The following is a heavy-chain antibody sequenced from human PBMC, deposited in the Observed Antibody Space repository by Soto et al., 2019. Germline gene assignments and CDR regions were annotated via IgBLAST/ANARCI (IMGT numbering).Heavy chain of an antibody. CDR1: GFTFSSYS. CDR3: ARDWGYYYYYGMDV. J-gene: IGHJ6*02. D-gene: IGHD3-16*01. CDR2: ISSSSSYI. V-gene: IGHV3-21*01. Sequence: EVQLVESGGGLVKPGGSLRLSCAASGFTFSSYSMNWVRQAPGKGLEWVSSISSSSSYIYYADSVKGRFTISRDKAKNSLYLQMNSLRAEDTAVYYCARDWGYYYYYGMDVWGQGTTVTVSS.